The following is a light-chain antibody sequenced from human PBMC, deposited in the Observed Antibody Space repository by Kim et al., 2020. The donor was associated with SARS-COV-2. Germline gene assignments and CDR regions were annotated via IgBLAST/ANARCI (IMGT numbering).Light chain of an antibody. CDR2: DVT. CDR3: SSYTTSTTYV. J-gene: IGLJ1*01. Sequence: GQSITISCTGTSSDIGSFDYVSWYQQHPGKGPKVLIYDVTNRPSGVSNRFSGSKSGSTASLTISGLQAEDEADYYCSSYTTSTTYVFGSGTKVTVL. CDR1: SSDIGSFDY. V-gene: IGLV2-14*03.